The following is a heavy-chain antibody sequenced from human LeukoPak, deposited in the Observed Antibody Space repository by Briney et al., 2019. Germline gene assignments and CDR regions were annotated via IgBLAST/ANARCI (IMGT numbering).Heavy chain of an antibody. D-gene: IGHD6-13*01. CDR1: GYSISSGYY. Sequence: SETLSLTCAVSGYSISSGYYWIWIRQPPGKGLEWIGSLYHSDSIYYNPSLESRVTMSVGTSKNQFSLKLSFVTAADTAAYYCARQHDSYHYYYVDVWGKGTTVTVSS. J-gene: IGHJ6*03. CDR3: ARQHDSYHYYYVDV. CDR2: LYHSDSI. V-gene: IGHV4-38-2*01.